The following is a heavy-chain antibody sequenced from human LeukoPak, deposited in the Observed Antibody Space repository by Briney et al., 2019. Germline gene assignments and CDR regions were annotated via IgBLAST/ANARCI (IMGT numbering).Heavy chain of an antibody. CDR2: IYYSGST. D-gene: IGHD3-3*01. Sequence: PSETLSLTCTVSGGSISSSSYYWGWIRQPPGKGLEWIGSIYYSGSTYYNPSLKSRVTISVDTSKNQFSLKLSSVTAADTAVYYCARSRIFGVVIWGQGTLVTVSS. J-gene: IGHJ4*02. V-gene: IGHV4-39*01. CDR1: GGSISSSSYY. CDR3: ARSRIFGVVI.